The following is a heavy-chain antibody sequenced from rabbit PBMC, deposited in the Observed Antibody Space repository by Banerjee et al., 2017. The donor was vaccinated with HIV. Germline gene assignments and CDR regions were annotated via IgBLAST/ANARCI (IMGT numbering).Heavy chain of an antibody. CDR3: ARWGMSSAWDGDL. CDR1: GFTISSTYY. Sequence: QSLEESGGDLVKPGASLTLTCTASGFTISSTYYLCWVRQAPGKGLEWIACIYVGSSGSTYYASWAKGRFTISKTSSTTVTLQMTSLTAADTATYFCARWGMSSAWDGDLWGPGTLVTVS. CDR2: IYVGSSGST. D-gene: IGHD4-1*01. J-gene: IGHJ4*01. V-gene: IGHV1S40*01.